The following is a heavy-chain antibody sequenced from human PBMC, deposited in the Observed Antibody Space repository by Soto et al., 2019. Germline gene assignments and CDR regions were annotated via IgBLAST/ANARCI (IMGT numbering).Heavy chain of an antibody. CDR2: LSYSGTA. D-gene: IGHD2-8*01. V-gene: IGHV4-61*01. CDR1: GGSVSSGPYH. CDR3: MRSHGAY. Sequence: QVQLQESGPGLVKTSETLSLTCTVSGGSVSSGPYHWNWVRQPPGKGLEWIGHLSYSGTANYSPSLRGRVTMATATSKHQFSLRLTSVTAADTAVYYCMRSHGAYWGQGTLVTVSP. J-gene: IGHJ4*02.